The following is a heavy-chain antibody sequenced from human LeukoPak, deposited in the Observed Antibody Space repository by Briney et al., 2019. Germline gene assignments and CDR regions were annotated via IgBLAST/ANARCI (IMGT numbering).Heavy chain of an antibody. CDR3: ARDLEGSGSFYRPSYDY. D-gene: IGHD3-10*01. CDR1: GFTFSSYA. J-gene: IGHJ4*02. CDR2: ISGSGGST. Sequence: GGSLRLSCAASGFTFSSYAMSWVRQAPGKGLEWVSAISGSGGSTYYADSVKGRFTISRDNSKNTLYLQMNSLRAEDTAVYYCARDLEGSGSFYRPSYDYWGQGTLVTVSS. V-gene: IGHV3-23*01.